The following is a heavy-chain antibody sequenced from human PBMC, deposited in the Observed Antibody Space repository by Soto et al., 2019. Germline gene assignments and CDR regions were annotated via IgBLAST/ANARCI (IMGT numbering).Heavy chain of an antibody. CDR2: ISGSGGST. Sequence: GGSLRLSCAASGFTFSSYAMSWVRQAPGKGLEWVSAISGSGGSTYYADSVKGRFTISRDNSKNTLYLQMNSLRAEDTAVYYCARDEGYCSGVSCYSIDYWGQGTLVTVSS. J-gene: IGHJ4*02. D-gene: IGHD2-15*01. CDR3: ARDEGYCSGVSCYSIDY. V-gene: IGHV3-23*01. CDR1: GFTFSSYA.